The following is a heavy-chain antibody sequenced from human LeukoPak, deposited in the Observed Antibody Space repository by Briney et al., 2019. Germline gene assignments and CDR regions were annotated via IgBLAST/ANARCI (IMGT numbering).Heavy chain of an antibody. V-gene: IGHV4-34*01. Sequence: SETLSLTCAVYGGSFSGYYWSWIRQPPGKGLEWIGEINHSGSTNYNPSLKSRVTIPVDTSKNQFSLKLSSVTAADTAVYYCARAAEPSGAFDIWGQGTMVTVSS. D-gene: IGHD6-25*01. CDR1: GGSFSGYY. CDR2: INHSGST. J-gene: IGHJ3*02. CDR3: ARAAEPSGAFDI.